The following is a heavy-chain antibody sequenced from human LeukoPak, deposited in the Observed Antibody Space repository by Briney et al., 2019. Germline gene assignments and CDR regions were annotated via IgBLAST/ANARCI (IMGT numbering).Heavy chain of an antibody. CDR1: GFTFSSYW. CDR3: ARGYYYDSSGYYVY. CDR2: IKQDGSEK. Sequence: GGSLRLSCAASGFTFSSYWMSWVRQAPGKGLEWVANIKQDGSEKYYVDSVKGRFTISRDNAENSLYLQMNSLRAEDTAVYYCARGYYYDSSGYYVYWGQGTLVTVSS. V-gene: IGHV3-7*04. J-gene: IGHJ4*02. D-gene: IGHD3-22*01.